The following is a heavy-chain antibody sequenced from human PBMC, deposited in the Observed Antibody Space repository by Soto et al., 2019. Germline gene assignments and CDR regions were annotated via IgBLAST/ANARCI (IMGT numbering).Heavy chain of an antibody. CDR1: GYTFTSYA. D-gene: IGHD1-26*01. Sequence: ASVKVSCKASGYTFTSYAMHWVRQAPGQRLEWMGWINAGNGNTKYSQKFQGRVTITRDTSASTAYMELSSLRSEDTAVYYCARGPLVGATRGFFDYWGQGTLVTVSS. CDR3: ARGPLVGATRGFFDY. CDR2: INAGNGNT. V-gene: IGHV1-3*01. J-gene: IGHJ4*02.